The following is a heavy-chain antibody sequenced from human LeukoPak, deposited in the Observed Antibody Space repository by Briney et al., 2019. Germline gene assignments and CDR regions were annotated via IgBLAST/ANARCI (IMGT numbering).Heavy chain of an antibody. D-gene: IGHD3-9*01. V-gene: IGHV4-59*01. J-gene: IGHJ3*02. CDR3: ARGFYEYYDILTGYWGWSPGLGCAFDI. Sequence: SETLSLTCTVSGGSISSYYWSWIRQPPGKGLEWIGYIYYSGSTNYNPSLKSRVTISVDTSKNQFSLKLSSVTAADTAVYYCARGFYEYYDILTGYWGWSPGLGCAFDIWGQGTMVTVSS. CDR2: IYYSGST. CDR1: GGSISSYY.